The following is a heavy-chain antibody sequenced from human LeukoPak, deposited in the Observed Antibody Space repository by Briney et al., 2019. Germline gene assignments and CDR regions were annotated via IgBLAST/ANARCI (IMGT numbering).Heavy chain of an antibody. CDR1: GGSISSYY. D-gene: IGHD2-15*01. CDR3: ARVQVVVAAATPSAIFDY. J-gene: IGHJ4*02. CDR2: IYTSGST. Sequence: SETLSLTCTVSGGSISSYYWSWIRQPAGKGLEWIGRIYTSGSTNYNPSLKSRVTMSVDTSKNQFSLKLSSVTAADTAVYYCARVQVVVAAATPSAIFDYWGQGTLVTVSS. V-gene: IGHV4-4*07.